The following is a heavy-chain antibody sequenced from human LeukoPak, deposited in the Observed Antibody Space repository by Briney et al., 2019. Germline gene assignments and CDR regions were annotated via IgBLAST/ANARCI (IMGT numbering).Heavy chain of an antibody. CDR3: AKSSYEDYYDSSGAFDY. Sequence: TGGSLRLSCAASGFTFSSYSINWVRQAPGKGLEWVSSISSSSSYIYYADSVKGRFTISRDNAKNSLYLQMNSLRAEDTAVYYCAKSSYEDYYDSSGAFDYWGQGTLVTVSS. CDR2: ISSSSSYI. V-gene: IGHV3-21*01. CDR1: GFTFSSYS. D-gene: IGHD3-22*01. J-gene: IGHJ4*02.